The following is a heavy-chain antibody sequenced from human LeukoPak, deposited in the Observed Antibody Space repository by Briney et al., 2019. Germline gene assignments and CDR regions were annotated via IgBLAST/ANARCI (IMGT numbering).Heavy chain of an antibody. Sequence: ASVKVSCKPSGYTFTSFPINWVRQAPGQGLEWMRWINTTTGNPTYAQGLTGQFVFSLDTSVSTAYLQITSLKAEDIGVYYCARGHDTTGYFAYWGQGSLVTVSS. CDR2: INTTTGNP. D-gene: IGHD3-9*01. CDR1: GYTFTSFP. J-gene: IGHJ4*02. V-gene: IGHV7-4-1*02. CDR3: ARGHDTTGYFAY.